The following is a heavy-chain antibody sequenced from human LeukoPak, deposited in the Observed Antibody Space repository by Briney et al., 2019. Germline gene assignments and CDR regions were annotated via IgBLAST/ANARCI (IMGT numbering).Heavy chain of an antibody. CDR3: ARDSCLIKTCLDY. J-gene: IGHJ4*02. D-gene: IGHD3-10*01. V-gene: IGHV3-33*01. CDR1: GFIFSHFG. CDR2: IQSDGGQE. Sequence: PGGSLRLSCATSGFIFSHFGMHWVRQASGEGLEWVAAIQSDGGQEYFADSVKGRSTISRDKSKSTMYLQIDTLRAEDTAVYYCARDSCLIKTCLDYWGQGTLVTVSS.